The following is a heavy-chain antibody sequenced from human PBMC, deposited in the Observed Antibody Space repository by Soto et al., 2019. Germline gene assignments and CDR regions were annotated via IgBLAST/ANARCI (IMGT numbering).Heavy chain of an antibody. J-gene: IGHJ4*02. Sequence: ASETLSLTCGVSGYSISSGYFWGWIRQSPGKGLEWIGSIFHTGSTFYNPSLKSRVTISVDTSKNQFSLKLSSVTAADTAVYYCARADGDFFYQFDYWGQGTLVTVSS. V-gene: IGHV4-38-2*01. CDR3: ARADGDFFYQFDY. CDR1: GYSISSGYF. D-gene: IGHD4-17*01. CDR2: IFHTGST.